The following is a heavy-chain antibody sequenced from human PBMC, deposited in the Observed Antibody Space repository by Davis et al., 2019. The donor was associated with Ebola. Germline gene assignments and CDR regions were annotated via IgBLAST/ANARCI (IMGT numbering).Heavy chain of an antibody. J-gene: IGHJ4*02. CDR3: LGGRVLRRFDY. D-gene: IGHD3-3*01. Sequence: MPSEPLSPTCTASGGSISSYYWSWIRQPPGKGLAWTGYIDYSGSANYNPSLKSRVTISVDTFKKQISLKLRSVTAADTAVYYCLGGRVLRRFDYWGQGTLVTVSS. CDR1: GGSISSYY. CDR2: IDYSGSA. V-gene: IGHV4-59*01.